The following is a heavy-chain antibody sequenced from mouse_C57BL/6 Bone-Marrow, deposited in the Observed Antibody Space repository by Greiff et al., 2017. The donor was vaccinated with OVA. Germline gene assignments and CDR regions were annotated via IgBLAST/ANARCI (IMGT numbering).Heavy chain of an antibody. Sequence: QVQLQQPGAELVKPGASVKMSCKASGYTFTSYWITWVKQRPGQGLEWIGDIYPGSGSTNYNEKFKSKATLTVDTSSSTAYMQLSSLTSEDSAVYYCARDSSTTVEAMDYWGQVTSVTVSS. J-gene: IGHJ4*01. CDR2: IYPGSGST. CDR3: ARDSSTTVEAMDY. CDR1: GYTFTSYW. D-gene: IGHD1-1*01. V-gene: IGHV1-55*01.